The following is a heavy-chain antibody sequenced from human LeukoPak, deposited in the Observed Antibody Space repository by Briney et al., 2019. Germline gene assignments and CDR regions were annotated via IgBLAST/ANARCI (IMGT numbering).Heavy chain of an antibody. CDR2: INHSGST. V-gene: IGHV4-34*01. D-gene: IGHD3-22*01. Sequence: TSETLSLTCAVYGGSFSGYYWSWIRQPPGKGLEWIGEINHSGSTNYNPSLKSRVTISVDTSKNQFSLKLSSVTAADTAVYYCAGPFLYDSSGFDYWGEGTLVTVSS. J-gene: IGHJ4*02. CDR1: GGSFSGYY. CDR3: AGPFLYDSSGFDY.